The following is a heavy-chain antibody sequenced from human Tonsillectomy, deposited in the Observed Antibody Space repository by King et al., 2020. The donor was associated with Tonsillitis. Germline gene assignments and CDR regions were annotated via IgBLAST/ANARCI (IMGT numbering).Heavy chain of an antibody. CDR3: ARRLITMVRGVFIHYFDY. CDR2: IYYSGST. J-gene: IGHJ4*02. D-gene: IGHD3-10*01. CDR1: GGPISSSSHY. V-gene: IGHV4-39*01. Sequence: LQLQESGPGLVKPSETPSLTCTVSGGPISSSSHYWGWIRQPPGKGLEWIGSIYYSGSTYYNPSLKSRVTISVDTSKNQFSLKLSSVTAADTAVYYCARRLITMVRGVFIHYFDYWGQGTLVTVSS.